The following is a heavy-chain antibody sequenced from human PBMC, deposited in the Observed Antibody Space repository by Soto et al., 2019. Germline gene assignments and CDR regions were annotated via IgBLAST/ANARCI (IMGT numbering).Heavy chain of an antibody. CDR3: AKDPYSSGWYFDY. CDR2: ISGSGGST. V-gene: IGHV3-23*01. CDR1: GFTFSSYA. D-gene: IGHD6-19*01. J-gene: IGHJ4*02. Sequence: GGSLRLSCAASGFTFSSYAMSWVRQAPGKGLEWVSAISGSGGSTYYADSVKGRFTIARDNSKNTLYLQMNSLRAEDTAVYCGAKDPYSSGWYFDYWGQGTLVTVSS.